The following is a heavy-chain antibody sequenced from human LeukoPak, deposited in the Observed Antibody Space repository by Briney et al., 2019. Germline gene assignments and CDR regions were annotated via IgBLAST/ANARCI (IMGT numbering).Heavy chain of an antibody. CDR1: GFIFNTYA. J-gene: IGHJ4*02. Sequence: PGGSLRLSCAASGFIFNTYAMSWVRQAPGKGLEWVSTIRGSGESTHYADSVQGRFTISRGNSLYTVYLQMDSLRGDDTAVYYCTKDRISYTTSPGELSHWGQGTLVIVSS. CDR3: TKDRISYTTSPGELSH. D-gene: IGHD3-10*01. V-gene: IGHV3-23*01. CDR2: IRGSGEST.